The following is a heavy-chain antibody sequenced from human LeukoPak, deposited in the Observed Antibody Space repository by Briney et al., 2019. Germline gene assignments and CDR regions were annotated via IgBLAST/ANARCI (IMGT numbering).Heavy chain of an antibody. D-gene: IGHD5-12*01. Sequence: GASVKVSCKASGYTFTGYYMHWVRQAPGQGLEWMGWINPNSGGTNYAQKFQGRVTMTRDTSISTAYMELSRLRSDDTAVHYCAREDIVATPFDYWGQGTLVTVSS. V-gene: IGHV1-2*02. CDR2: INPNSGGT. CDR3: AREDIVATPFDY. CDR1: GYTFTGYY. J-gene: IGHJ4*02.